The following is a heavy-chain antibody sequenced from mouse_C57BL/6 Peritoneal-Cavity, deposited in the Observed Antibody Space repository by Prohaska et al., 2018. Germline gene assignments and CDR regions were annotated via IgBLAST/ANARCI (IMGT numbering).Heavy chain of an antibody. V-gene: IGHV11-2*01. CDR1: GFTFSGFW. D-gene: IGHD3-1*01. J-gene: IGHJ1*03. Sequence: EVQLLETGGGLVQPGGSRGLSCEGSGFTFSGFWMSWVRQTPGKTLEWIGDINSDGSAINYATSIKDRFTIFRDNDKSTLYLQMSNVRSEDTATYFCMRCGPYWYFDVWGTGTTVTVSS. CDR3: MRCGPYWYFDV. CDR2: INSDGSAI.